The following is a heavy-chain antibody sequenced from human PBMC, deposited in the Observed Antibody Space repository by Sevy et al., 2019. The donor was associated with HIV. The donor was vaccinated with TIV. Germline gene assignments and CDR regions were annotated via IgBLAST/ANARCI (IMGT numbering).Heavy chain of an antibody. CDR3: TRDLYGSGWFYFDY. Sequence: GESLKISCTASGFTFSDYAMSWVRQAPGKGLEWVGFIKTKTNGGTTEYAASVKGRFIISRDDSKNIAYLQMNSLKTEDTALYYCTRDLYGSGWFYFDYWGQGTLVTVSS. D-gene: IGHD6-19*01. CDR2: IKTKTNGGTT. V-gene: IGHV3-49*04. CDR1: GFTFSDYA. J-gene: IGHJ4*02.